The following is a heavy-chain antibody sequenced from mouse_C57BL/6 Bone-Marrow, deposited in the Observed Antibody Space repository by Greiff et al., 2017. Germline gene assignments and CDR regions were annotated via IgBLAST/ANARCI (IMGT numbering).Heavy chain of an antibody. J-gene: IGHJ3*01. V-gene: IGHV3-1*01. CDR2: ISYSCST. Sequence: EVQLQESGPGMVKPSQSLSLTCTVTGYSITSGYDWHWIRHFPGNKLEWMGYISYSCSTNYNPSLKSRISITHDTSRNHFFLKLNSVTTEDTATYCCERDSSGLAYWGQGTLVTVSA. CDR1: GYSITSGYD. CDR3: ERDSSGLAY. D-gene: IGHD3-2*02.